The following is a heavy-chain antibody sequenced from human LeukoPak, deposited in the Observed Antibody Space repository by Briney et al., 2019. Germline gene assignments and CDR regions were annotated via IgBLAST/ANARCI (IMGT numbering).Heavy chain of an antibody. V-gene: IGHV4-39*07. CDR3: ARASTIFGHFAY. J-gene: IGHJ4*02. CDR1: GGSISVTPYY. CDR2: IYYSGST. D-gene: IGHD3-3*01. Sequence: PSETLSLTCAISGGSISVTPYYWGWIRQPPGEGLEWIGSIYYSGSTYYNPSLKSRLTISVDTSKNQFSLKLTSVTAADTAVYYCARASTIFGHFAYWGRGTLVTVSS.